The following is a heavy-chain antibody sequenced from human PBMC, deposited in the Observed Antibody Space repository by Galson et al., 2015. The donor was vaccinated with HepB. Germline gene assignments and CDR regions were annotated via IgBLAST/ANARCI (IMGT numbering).Heavy chain of an antibody. CDR2: ISYDGSNK. Sequence: SLRLSCAASGFTFSSYAMHWVRQAPGKGLEWVTVISYDGSNKYYADSVKGRFTISRDNAKNSLYLQMNSLRAEDTAVYHCASEADSSGWYLVWSYWGQGTLVTVSS. V-gene: IGHV3-30-3*01. D-gene: IGHD6-19*01. J-gene: IGHJ4*02. CDR3: ASEADSSGWYLVWSY. CDR1: GFTFSSYA.